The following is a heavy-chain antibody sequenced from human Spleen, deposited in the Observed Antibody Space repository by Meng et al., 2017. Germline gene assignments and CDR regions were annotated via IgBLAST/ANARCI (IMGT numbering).Heavy chain of an antibody. J-gene: IGHJ4*02. V-gene: IGHV1-46*01. CDR2: INPSGGST. CDR3: ARQKSPGHFDY. CDR1: GYTFTDFF. Sequence: QVQLVQSGPEVMKPGASLMMSCRTSGYTFTDFFLHWVRQAPGQGLEWMGIINPSGGSTSYAQNFQGRLTMTRDTSTSTVYMELSSLRSEDTALYYCARQKSPGHFDYWGQGTLVTVSS.